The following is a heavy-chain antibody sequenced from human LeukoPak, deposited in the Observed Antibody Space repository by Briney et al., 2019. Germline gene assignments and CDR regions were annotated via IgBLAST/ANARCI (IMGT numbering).Heavy chain of an antibody. D-gene: IGHD6-13*01. CDR2: INPNSGGT. J-gene: IGHJ3*02. CDR1: GYTFTGYY. Sequence: ASVKVPCKASGYTFTGYYMHWVRQAPGQGLEWMGWINPNSGGTNYAQKFQGWVTMTRDTSISTAYMELSRLRSDDTAVYYCARDRRIAAAGTGPDTFDIWGQGTMVTVSS. CDR3: ARDRRIAAAGTGPDTFDI. V-gene: IGHV1-2*04.